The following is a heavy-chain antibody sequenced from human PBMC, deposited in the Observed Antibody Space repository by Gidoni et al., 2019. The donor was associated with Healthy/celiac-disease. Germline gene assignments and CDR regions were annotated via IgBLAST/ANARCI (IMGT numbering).Heavy chain of an antibody. CDR1: GYTFTIYG. CDR2: ISASNGNT. V-gene: IGHV1-18*01. CDR3: ARVGDSGSYYFDY. D-gene: IGHD1-26*01. J-gene: IGHJ4*02. Sequence: QVQLVQSGAEVKKPGASVKVSCKTSGYTFTIYGITWVRQDPGQVLEWMGWISASNGNTNYAQKLQDRVTSTTDTSTSTAYMELRSLRSDDTALYYCARVGDSGSYYFDYWGQGTLVTVSS.